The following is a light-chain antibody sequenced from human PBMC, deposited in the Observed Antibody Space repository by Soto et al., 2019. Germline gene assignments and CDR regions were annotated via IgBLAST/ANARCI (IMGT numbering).Light chain of an antibody. CDR3: SSYTSSSPCPYV. CDR1: SSDVGGYNY. CDR2: DVS. Sequence: QSALTQPASVSGSPGQSITISCTGTSSDVGGYNYFSWYQQHPGKAPKLMIYDVSNRPSGVSNRFSASKSGNTAALTISGLQAEDEDDYYCSSYTSSSPCPYVFGTGTKLTVL. V-gene: IGLV2-14*01. J-gene: IGLJ1*01.